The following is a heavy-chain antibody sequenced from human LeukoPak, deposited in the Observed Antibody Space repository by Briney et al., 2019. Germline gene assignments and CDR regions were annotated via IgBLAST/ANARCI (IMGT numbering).Heavy chain of an antibody. Sequence: PSETLSLTCTVSGGSISSSSYYWGWIRQPPGKGLEWIGSIYYSGSTYYSPSLKSRVTISVDTSKNQVSLKLSSVTAADTAVYYCARDPAYYYDSSGYYGLGYFDYWGQGTLVTVSS. CDR2: IYYSGST. CDR1: GGSISSSSYY. CDR3: ARDPAYYYDSSGYYGLGYFDY. V-gene: IGHV4-39*07. D-gene: IGHD3-22*01. J-gene: IGHJ4*02.